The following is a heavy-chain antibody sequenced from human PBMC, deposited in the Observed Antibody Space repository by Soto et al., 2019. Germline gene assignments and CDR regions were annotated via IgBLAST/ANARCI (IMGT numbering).Heavy chain of an antibody. Sequence: ASVKVSCKASGYTFTSYGISWVRQAPGQGLEWMGWISAYNGNTNYAQKLQGRVTMTTDTSTSTAYMELRSLRSDDTAVYYCARFGAYDPYYYGMDVWGQGTTVTVSS. D-gene: IGHD3-16*01. CDR3: ARFGAYDPYYYGMDV. V-gene: IGHV1-18*01. CDR2: ISAYNGNT. CDR1: GYTFTSYG. J-gene: IGHJ6*02.